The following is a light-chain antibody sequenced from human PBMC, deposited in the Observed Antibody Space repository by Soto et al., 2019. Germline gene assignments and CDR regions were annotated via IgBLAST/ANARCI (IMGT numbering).Light chain of an antibody. CDR3: QSYDSSLSGWV. Sequence: QSVLTQPPSVSGAPGQRVTISCTGSSSNIGAGYGVHWYQQLPGTAPKVLIYGNSNRPSGVPDRFSGSKSGTSASLAITGLQADDEAEYYCQSYDSSLSGWVFGGGTKLTVL. V-gene: IGLV1-40*01. J-gene: IGLJ3*02. CDR2: GNS. CDR1: SSNIGAGYG.